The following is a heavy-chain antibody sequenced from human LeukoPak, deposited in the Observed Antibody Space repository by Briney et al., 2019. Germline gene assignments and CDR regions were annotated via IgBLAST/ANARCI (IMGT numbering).Heavy chain of an antibody. D-gene: IGHD3-10*01. CDR3: AQPLWGSGSHYGMDV. V-gene: IGHV3-23*01. CDR1: GFTFSSYA. Sequence: GGSLRLSCAASGFTFSSYAMNWVRQAPGKGLEWVSGSSPGGGSTYYADSVKGRFTISRDNSKNILYVLMNSLRAEDTALYYCAQPLWGSGSHYGMDVWVQGSTVTVSS. J-gene: IGHJ6*02. CDR2: SSPGGGST.